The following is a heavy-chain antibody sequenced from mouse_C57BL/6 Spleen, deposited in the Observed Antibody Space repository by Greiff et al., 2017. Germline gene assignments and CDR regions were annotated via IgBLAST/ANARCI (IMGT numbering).Heavy chain of an antibody. Sequence: VQLQESGPELVKPGASVTISCKASGYAFSSSWMNWVKQRPGKGLEWIGRIYPGVGDTNYNGKFKGKATLTADKSSSTAYMQLSSLTSEDSAVYFCAIYYYGSSYRDYAMDYWGQGTSVTVSS. V-gene: IGHV1-82*01. CDR2: IYPGVGDT. CDR1: GYAFSSSW. D-gene: IGHD1-1*01. J-gene: IGHJ4*01. CDR3: AIYYYGSSYRDYAMDY.